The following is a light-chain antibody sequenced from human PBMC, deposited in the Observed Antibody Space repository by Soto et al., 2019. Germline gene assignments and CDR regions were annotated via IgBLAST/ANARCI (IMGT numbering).Light chain of an antibody. CDR3: QQYGSSPGT. Sequence: EIVLTQSPGTLSLSPGEGATLSCRASQSVISSYLAWYQQKPGQAPRRLIYGASSRATGSPDRFSGSGSGTDFTLTISRLEPGDFAVYYCQQYGSSPGTFGQGTKVEI. J-gene: IGKJ1*01. CDR2: GAS. CDR1: QSVISSY. V-gene: IGKV3-20*01.